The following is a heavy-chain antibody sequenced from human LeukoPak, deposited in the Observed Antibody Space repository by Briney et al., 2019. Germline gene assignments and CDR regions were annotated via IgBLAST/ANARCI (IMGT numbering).Heavy chain of an antibody. CDR1: GGPISSYY. D-gene: IGHD1-26*01. V-gene: IGHV4-59*01. Sequence: PSETLSLTCTVSGGPISSYYWSWIRQPPGKGLEWIGYIYYSGSTNYNPSLKSRVTISVDTSKNQFSLKLSSVTAADTAVYYCARVNSGSYFLDYWGQGTLATVSS. J-gene: IGHJ4*02. CDR2: IYYSGST. CDR3: ARVNSGSYFLDY.